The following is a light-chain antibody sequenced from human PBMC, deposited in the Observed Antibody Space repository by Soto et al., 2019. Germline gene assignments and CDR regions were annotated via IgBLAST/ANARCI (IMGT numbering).Light chain of an antibody. CDR1: QSVGTS. CDR2: DAS. J-gene: IGKJ2*01. CDR3: QQRRQWPWYT. Sequence: EIVLTQSPATLSLSPGERATLSCRASQSVGTSLVWYQQQPGQAPSLLIYDASNRPPGIPARFSGSGSATGFTLTISSLEPEAFAVYYCQQRRQWPWYTFGQGTKLEI. V-gene: IGKV3-11*01.